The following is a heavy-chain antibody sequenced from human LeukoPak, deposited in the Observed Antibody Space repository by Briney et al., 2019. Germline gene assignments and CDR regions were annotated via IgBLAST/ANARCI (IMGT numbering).Heavy chain of an antibody. Sequence: SETLSLTCTVSGGSISGYYWSWIRQPPGKGLEWIGSIYFSGSTYYNPSLKSRVTISVDTSKNQFSLKLSSVTAADTAVYYCAILYGDSRRLFDYWGQGTLVTVSS. V-gene: IGHV4-59*05. CDR3: AILYGDSRRLFDY. D-gene: IGHD4-17*01. CDR1: GGSISGYY. J-gene: IGHJ4*02. CDR2: IYFSGST.